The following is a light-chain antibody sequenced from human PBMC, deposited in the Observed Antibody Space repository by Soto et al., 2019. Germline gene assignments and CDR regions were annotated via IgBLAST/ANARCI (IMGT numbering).Light chain of an antibody. CDR1: QNIISN. Sequence: EIVMPQSPATLSVSPGERATLSCRASQNIISNLAWYQQKPGQSPRLLIYGASTRATGIPARFSGSGSGTEFTLTISSLQSEDFATYYCQQSYSTPRTFGQGTKVDIK. CDR3: QQSYSTPRT. CDR2: GAS. J-gene: IGKJ1*01. V-gene: IGKV3-15*01.